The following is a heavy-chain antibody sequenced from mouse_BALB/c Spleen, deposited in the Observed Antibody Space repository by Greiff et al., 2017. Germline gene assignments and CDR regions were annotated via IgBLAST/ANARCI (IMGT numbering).Heavy chain of an antibody. V-gene: IGHV1-39*01. CDR1: GYSFTGYN. Sequence: VQLQQSGPELVKPGASVKISCKASGYSFTGYNMTWVKQSNGKSLEWIGNIDPYYGGTSYNQKFKGKATLTVDKSSSTAYMQLKSLTSEDSAVYYCARLNRYDKIYAMDYWGQGTSVTVSS. J-gene: IGHJ4*01. CDR3: ARLNRYDKIYAMDY. CDR2: IDPYYGGT. D-gene: IGHD2-14*01.